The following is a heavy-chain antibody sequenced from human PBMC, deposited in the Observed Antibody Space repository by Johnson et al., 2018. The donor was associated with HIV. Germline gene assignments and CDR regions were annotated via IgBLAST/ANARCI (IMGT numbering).Heavy chain of an antibody. CDR3: ARVRRAYCGGDCYPDAFDI. J-gene: IGHJ3*02. D-gene: IGHD2-21*02. Sequence: QVQLVESGGGLLQPGGSLRVSCAASGFTVNDNYMSWVHQAPGKGLEWVAFIRYDGSNKYYADSVKGRFTISRDNSKNTLYLQMNSLRAEDTAVYYCARVRRAYCGGDCYPDAFDIWGQGTMVTVSS. CDR2: IRYDGSNK. V-gene: IGHV3-30*02. CDR1: GFTVNDNY.